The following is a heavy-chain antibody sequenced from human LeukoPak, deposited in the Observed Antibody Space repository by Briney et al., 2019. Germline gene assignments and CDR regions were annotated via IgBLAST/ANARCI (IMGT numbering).Heavy chain of an antibody. CDR1: GYTFTSYG. CDR2: ISAYNGNT. J-gene: IGHJ4*02. V-gene: IGHV1-18*01. D-gene: IGHD6-13*01. CDR3: ARGLEAGPGIAAAGLARF. Sequence: ASVKVSCKASGYTFTSYGISWVRQAPGQGLEWMGWISAYNGNTNYAQKLQGRVTMTTDTSTSTAYMELRSLRSDDTAGYYCARGLEAGPGIAAAGLARFWGQGTLVTVSS.